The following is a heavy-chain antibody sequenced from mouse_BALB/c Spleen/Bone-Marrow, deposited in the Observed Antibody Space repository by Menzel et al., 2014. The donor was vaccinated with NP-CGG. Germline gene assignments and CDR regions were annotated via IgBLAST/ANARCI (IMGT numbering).Heavy chain of an antibody. Sequence: EVKLVESGGGLVQPGGSLKLSCAASGFTLSSYTMSWVRQTPEKRLEWVAYISNGGGSTYYPDTVKGRFTISRDNAKNTLYLQMSSLKSEDTAMYYCARHNYYGSSLAYWGQGTLVTVSA. V-gene: IGHV5-12-2*01. CDR1: GFTLSSYT. CDR3: ARHNYYGSSLAY. CDR2: ISNGGGST. J-gene: IGHJ3*01. D-gene: IGHD1-1*01.